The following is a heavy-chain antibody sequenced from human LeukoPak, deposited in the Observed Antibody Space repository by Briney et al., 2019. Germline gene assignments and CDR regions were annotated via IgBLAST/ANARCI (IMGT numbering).Heavy chain of an antibody. CDR1: GFTVSSNY. CDR3: ARGRDGYSLDY. J-gene: IGHJ4*02. CDR2: IYSGGST. V-gene: IGHV3-53*01. D-gene: IGHD5-24*01. Sequence: GGSLRLSCAASGFTVSSNYMSWLRQAPGKGLEWFSVIYSGGSTYYADSVKGRFTISRDISKNTLYLQMNSLRAEDTAVYYCARGRDGYSLDYWGQGTLVTVSS.